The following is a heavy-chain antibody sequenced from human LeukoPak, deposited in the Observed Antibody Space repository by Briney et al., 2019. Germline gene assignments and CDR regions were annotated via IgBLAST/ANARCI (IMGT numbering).Heavy chain of an antibody. CDR3: ARGGGMRYYYGSGSPYKT. CDR2: INHSGST. J-gene: IGHJ5*02. CDR1: GGSFSGYN. V-gene: IGHV4-34*01. D-gene: IGHD3-10*01. Sequence: SETVSLTCAVYGGSFSGYNWSWIRQPPGKGLEWIGEINHSGSTNYNPSLKSRVTISVDTSKNQFSLKLSSVTAADTAVYYCARGGGMRYYYGSGSPYKTWGQGTLVTVSS.